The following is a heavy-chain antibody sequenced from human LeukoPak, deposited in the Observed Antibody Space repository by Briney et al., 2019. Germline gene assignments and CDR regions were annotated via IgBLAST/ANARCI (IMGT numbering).Heavy chain of an antibody. CDR2: ISGSGGST. CDR3: AKDVRRARGPSFGERTDHDAFDI. J-gene: IGHJ3*02. D-gene: IGHD3-10*01. Sequence: PGGSLRLSCAASGFTFTNYAMSWVRQAPGRGLEWVSAISGSGGSTYYADSVKGRFTISRDNSKNTLYLQMNSLRAEDTAVYYCAKDVRRARGPSFGERTDHDAFDIWGQGTMVTVSS. V-gene: IGHV3-23*01. CDR1: GFTFTNYA.